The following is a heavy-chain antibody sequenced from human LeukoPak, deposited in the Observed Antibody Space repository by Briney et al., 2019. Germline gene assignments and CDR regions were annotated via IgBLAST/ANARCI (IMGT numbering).Heavy chain of an antibody. J-gene: IGHJ5*02. CDR2: IIPIFGTA. Sequence: SVKVSCKASGGTFSSYAISWVRHAPGQGLEWMGGIIPIFGTATYAKTFQSRVTITTVESTNTAYLQLRSLGTADTAVFYYLRGRNDFWSVHQSSFDPWGQGTLVTVSS. V-gene: IGHV1-69*05. CDR3: LRGRNDFWSVHQSSFDP. D-gene: IGHD3-3*01. CDR1: GGTFSSYA.